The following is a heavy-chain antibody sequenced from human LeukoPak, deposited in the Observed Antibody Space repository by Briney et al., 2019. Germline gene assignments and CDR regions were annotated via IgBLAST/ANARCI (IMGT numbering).Heavy chain of an antibody. CDR1: GFTFSSYS. D-gene: IGHD7-27*01. CDR3: ARDLNWGTYFDY. CDR2: ISSSSSYI. Sequence: PGGSLRLSCAASGFTFSSYSMNWVRQAPGKGLEWVSSISSSSSYIYYADSVKGRFTISRGNAKNSLYLQMNSLRAEDTAVYYCARDLNWGTYFDYWGQGTLVTVSS. J-gene: IGHJ4*02. V-gene: IGHV3-21*01.